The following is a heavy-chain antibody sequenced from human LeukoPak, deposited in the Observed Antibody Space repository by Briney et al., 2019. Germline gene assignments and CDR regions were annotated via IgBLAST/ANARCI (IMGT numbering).Heavy chain of an antibody. Sequence: GGSLRLSCAASGFTLSSYAMYWVRQAPGKGLEWVALIWYDASKKYYADSVKGRFTVSRDNSKNTLYLQMNSLRAEDTAVYYCARDIAYDSSGYYSPHFDYWGQGTLVTVSS. CDR2: IWYDASKK. D-gene: IGHD3-22*01. CDR1: GFTLSSYA. J-gene: IGHJ4*02. V-gene: IGHV3-33*01. CDR3: ARDIAYDSSGYYSPHFDY.